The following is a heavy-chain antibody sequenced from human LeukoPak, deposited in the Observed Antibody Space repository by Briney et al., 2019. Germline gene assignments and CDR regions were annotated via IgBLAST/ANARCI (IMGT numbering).Heavy chain of an antibody. CDR2: ISSSSSYI. Sequence: GGSLRLSCAASGFTFSSYSMNWVRQAPGKGLEWVSSISSSSSYIYYADSVKGRFSISRDNSKNTLYLQMNSLRADDTAVYYCAKGARGDTVTSIVGLNWFDPWGQGTLVTVSS. D-gene: IGHD4-17*01. V-gene: IGHV3-21*06. CDR1: GFTFSSYS. CDR3: AKGARGDTVTSIVGLNWFDP. J-gene: IGHJ5*02.